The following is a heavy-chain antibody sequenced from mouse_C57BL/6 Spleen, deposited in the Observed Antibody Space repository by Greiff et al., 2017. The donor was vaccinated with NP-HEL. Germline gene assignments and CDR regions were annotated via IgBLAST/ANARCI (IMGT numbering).Heavy chain of an antibody. V-gene: IGHV2-2*01. CDR3: ARNGYYYGSGDWYCDV. CDR1: GFSLTSYG. CDR2: IWSGGST. Sequence: QVQLQQSGPGLVQPSQSLSITCTVSGFSLTSYGVHWVRQSPGKGLEWLGVIWSGGSTDYNAAFISRLSISKDNSKSQVFFKMNSLQADDTAIYYCARNGYYYGSGDWYCDVWGTGTTVTVSS. J-gene: IGHJ1*03. D-gene: IGHD1-1*01.